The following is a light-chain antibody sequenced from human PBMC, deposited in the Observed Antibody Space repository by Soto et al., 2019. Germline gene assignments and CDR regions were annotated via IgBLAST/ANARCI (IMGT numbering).Light chain of an antibody. Sequence: QSVLTQVPSVSGSPVERGTISCTGSSSNIGAEYGIRWYQHLPGTAPKLLIYGVNSRPSGVPDRFSGSKSGSSASLAIAGLQSDDEADYYCQSYDDTLGGFCVVGTGTKVTVL. CDR1: SSNIGAEYG. CDR2: GVN. CDR3: QSYDDTLGGFCV. J-gene: IGLJ1*01. V-gene: IGLV1-40*01.